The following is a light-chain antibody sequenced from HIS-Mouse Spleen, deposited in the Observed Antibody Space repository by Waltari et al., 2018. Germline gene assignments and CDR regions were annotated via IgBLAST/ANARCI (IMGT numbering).Light chain of an antibody. J-gene: IGLJ2*01. Sequence: QSALTQPASVSGSPGQSITISCTGTSSDVGGYNYFSWYQQHPGKAPKLMIYDVSNRPSGVSNRFSGSKYGNTASLTISGLQAEDEADYYCSSYTSSSTEVFGGGTKLTVL. CDR3: SSYTSSSTEV. CDR1: SSDVGGYNY. CDR2: DVS. V-gene: IGLV2-14*03.